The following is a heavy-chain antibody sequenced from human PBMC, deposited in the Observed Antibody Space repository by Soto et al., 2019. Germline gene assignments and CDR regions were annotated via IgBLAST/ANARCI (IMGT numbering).Heavy chain of an antibody. CDR2: VYWNDAK. CDR3: APLNTRGYYFDY. J-gene: IGHJ4*02. V-gene: IGHV2-5*01. Sequence: QITLKAPGPTLVKPTQTLTLTCTFSGFSLSTSQVGVGWIRQPPGKALEWLAHVYWNDAKYYSLSLKTRLTITQDTSKNHVVLTMTNMDPVDTATYFCAPLNTRGYYFDYWGQGALVTVSS. CDR1: GFSLSTSQVG.